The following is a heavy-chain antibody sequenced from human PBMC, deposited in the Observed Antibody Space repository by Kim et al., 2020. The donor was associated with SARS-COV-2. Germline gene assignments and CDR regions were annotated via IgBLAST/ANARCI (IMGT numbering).Heavy chain of an antibody. D-gene: IGHD3-10*01. Sequence: SETLSLTCAVYGGSFSGYYWSWIRQPPGKGLEWIGEINHSGSTNYNPSLKSRVTISVDTSKNQFSLKLSSVTAADTAVYYCASGITMVRGVISWGQGTLVTVSS. CDR2: INHSGST. J-gene: IGHJ4*02. CDR3: ASGITMVRGVIS. V-gene: IGHV4-34*01. CDR1: GGSFSGYY.